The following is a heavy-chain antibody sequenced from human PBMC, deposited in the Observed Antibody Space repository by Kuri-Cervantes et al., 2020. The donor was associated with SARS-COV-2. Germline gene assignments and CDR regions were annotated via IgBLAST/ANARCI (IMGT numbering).Heavy chain of an antibody. CDR2: ISSSSSTI. CDR1: GFTCSSYS. Sequence: GESLKISCAASGFTCSSYSMNWVRQAPGKGLEWVSYISSSSSTIYYADSVKGRFTISRDNAKNSLYLQMNSLRAEDTAVYYCSRTYDSSGSLYYYYYMDVWGKGTTVTVSS. D-gene: IGHD3-22*01. CDR3: SRTYDSSGSLYYYYYMDV. V-gene: IGHV3-48*01. J-gene: IGHJ6*03.